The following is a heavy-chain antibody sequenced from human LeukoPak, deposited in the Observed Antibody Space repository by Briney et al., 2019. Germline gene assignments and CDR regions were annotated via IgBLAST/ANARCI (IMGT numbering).Heavy chain of an antibody. CDR3: ARGGTGGVLTTDAFDI. D-gene: IGHD3-16*01. V-gene: IGHV4-39*07. CDR1: GGSISSSSYY. Sequence: SETLSLTCTVSGGSISSSSYYWSWIRQPPGKGLEWIGEINHSGRSNYNPSLKSRLTISVDTSNNQFSLKLTSVTAADTAVYYCARGGTGGVLTTDAFDIWGHGTMVTVPS. J-gene: IGHJ3*02. CDR2: INHSGRS.